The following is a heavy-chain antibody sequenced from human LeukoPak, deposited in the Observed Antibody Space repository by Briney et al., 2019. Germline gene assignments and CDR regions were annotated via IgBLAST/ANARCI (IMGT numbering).Heavy chain of an antibody. J-gene: IGHJ3*02. CDR1: GYTFTSYG. D-gene: IGHD6-6*01. CDR2: ISAYNGNT. V-gene: IGHV1-18*01. CDR3: ARGFSSSRNDAFDI. Sequence: GASVKVSCKASGYTFTSYGISWARQAPGQGLEWMGWISAYNGNTNYAQKLQGSVTMTTDTSTSTAYMELRSLRSDDTAVYYCARGFSSSRNDAFDIWGQGTMVTVSS.